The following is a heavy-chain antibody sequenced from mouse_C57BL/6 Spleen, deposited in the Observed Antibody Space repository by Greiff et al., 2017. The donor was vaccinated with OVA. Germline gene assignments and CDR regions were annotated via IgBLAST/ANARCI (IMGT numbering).Heavy chain of an antibody. CDR1: GYTFTDYY. D-gene: IGHD2-4*01. J-gene: IGHJ2*01. Sequence: QLQQSGPELVKPGASVKISCKASGYTFTDYYMNWVKQSHGKSLEWIGDINPNNGGTSYNQKFKGKATLTVDKSSSTAYMELRSLTSEDSAVYYCARWRDDYYFDYWGQGTTLTVSS. CDR3: ARWRDDYYFDY. V-gene: IGHV1-26*01. CDR2: INPNNGGT.